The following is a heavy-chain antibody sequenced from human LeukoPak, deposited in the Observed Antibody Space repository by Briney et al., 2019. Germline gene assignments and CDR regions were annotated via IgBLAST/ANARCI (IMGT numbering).Heavy chain of an antibody. CDR1: GVSIRSDTYY. Sequence: PSETLSLTCIVSGVSIRSDTYYWGWIRQPPGKGLEWIGNYHNGNSYYNPSLKSRVTISEDTSGNQFSLRVTSVTAADTAVYYCARIWDSTGLYFYYYMDVWGEGTTVTVSS. J-gene: IGHJ6*03. CDR2: YHNGNS. V-gene: IGHV4-39*01. CDR3: ARIWDSTGLYFYYYMDV. D-gene: IGHD6-25*01.